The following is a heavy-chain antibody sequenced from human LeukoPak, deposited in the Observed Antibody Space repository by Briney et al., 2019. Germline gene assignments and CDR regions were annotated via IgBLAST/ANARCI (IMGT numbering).Heavy chain of an antibody. J-gene: IGHJ4*02. CDR1: GYSFTRYF. V-gene: IGHV1-46*01. D-gene: IGHD3-10*01. CDR3: ARVVGGNYYGSETDDY. Sequence: ASVKVSCKASGYSFTRYFIHWVRQAPGQGLEWMGIIIPSDGSTSYAQKFQGRVTMTRDTSTSTVYMELSSLRSEDTAVYYCARVVGGNYYGSETDDYWGQGTLVTVSS. CDR2: IIPSDGST.